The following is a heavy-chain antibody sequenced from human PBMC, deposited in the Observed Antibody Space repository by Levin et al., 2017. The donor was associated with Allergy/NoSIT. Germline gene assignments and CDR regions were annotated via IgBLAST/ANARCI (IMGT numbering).Heavy chain of an antibody. J-gene: IGHJ5*02. Sequence: PGGSLRLSCAASGFTFSSYGMHWVRQAPGKGLEWVAVISYDGSNKYYADSVKGRFTISRDNSKNTLYLQMNSLRAEDTAVYYCAKESSGGWFDPWGQGTLVTVSS. CDR3: AKESSGGWFDP. D-gene: IGHD3-10*01. V-gene: IGHV3-30*18. CDR2: ISYDGSNK. CDR1: GFTFSSYG.